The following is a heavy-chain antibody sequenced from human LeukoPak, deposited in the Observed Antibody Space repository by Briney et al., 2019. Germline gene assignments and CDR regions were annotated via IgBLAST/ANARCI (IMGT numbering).Heavy chain of an antibody. CDR3: ATTYGFWSAYYAGNSYQLYYLDV. D-gene: IGHD3-3*01. J-gene: IGHJ6*03. CDR2: IVGEGVST. CDR1: GFTFGYYT. V-gene: IGHV3-43*01. Sequence: GGSLRLSWPASGFTFGYYTRHWVGQARGRGLGGFSLIVGEGVSTYYADSVKGRFTISRDYSENSLYLQMDSLRSEDTALCYSATTYGFWSAYYAGNSYQLYYLDVWGSGTTVTVSS.